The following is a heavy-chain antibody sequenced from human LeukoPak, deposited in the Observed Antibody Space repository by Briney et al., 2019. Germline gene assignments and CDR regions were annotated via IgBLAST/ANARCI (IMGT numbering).Heavy chain of an antibody. J-gene: IGHJ6*02. Sequence: GGSLRLSCVASGFTSNTYEVIWVRQAPGRGLQWISHISSSGTSTHYTDSVKGRFTISRDNSKNTLYLQMNSLRAEDTAVYFCARDRRLFYYDMDVWGQGTTVTVS. D-gene: IGHD3-10*01. V-gene: IGHV3-48*03. CDR1: GFTSNTYE. CDR2: ISSSGTST. CDR3: ARDRRLFYYDMDV.